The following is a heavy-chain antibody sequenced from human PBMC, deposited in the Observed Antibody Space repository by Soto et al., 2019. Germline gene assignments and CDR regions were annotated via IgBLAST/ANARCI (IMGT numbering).Heavy chain of an antibody. CDR3: ARGCIAARHYYYYYYGMDV. D-gene: IGHD6-6*01. V-gene: IGHV4-30-2*01. CDR1: GGSITSGGYS. J-gene: IGHJ6*02. CDR2: INHSGST. Sequence: SETLSLTCAVSGGSITSGGYSWGWIRQPPGLGLEWIGEINHSGSTNYNPSLKSRVTISVDTSKNQFSLKLSSVTAADTAVYYCARGCIAARHYYYYYYGMDVWGQGTTVTVSS.